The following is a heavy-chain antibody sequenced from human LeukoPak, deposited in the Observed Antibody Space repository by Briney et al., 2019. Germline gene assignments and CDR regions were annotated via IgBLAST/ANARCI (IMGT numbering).Heavy chain of an antibody. CDR3: ASSLLPSNDMIVGGVDY. Sequence: GASVKVSCKASGGTFSSYAISWVRQAPGQGLEWMGGIIPIFGTANYAQKFQGRVTITADESTCTAYMELSSLRSEDTAVYYCASSLLPSNDMIVGGVDYWGQGTLVTVSP. CDR1: GGTFSSYA. J-gene: IGHJ4*02. CDR2: IIPIFGTA. D-gene: IGHD3-22*01. V-gene: IGHV1-69*13.